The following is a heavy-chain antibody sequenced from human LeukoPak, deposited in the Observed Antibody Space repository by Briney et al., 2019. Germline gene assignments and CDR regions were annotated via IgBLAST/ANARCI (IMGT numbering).Heavy chain of an antibody. CDR2: IKQDGSHK. CDR1: GFTLRSNW. Sequence: PGGSLRLSCAASGFTLRSNWMSWVRQAPGKGLEWVANIKQDGSHKNYADSVKGRFTISRDNAKNSLYLQMNSLRVEDTAVYYCARGYYGALNWFDSWGQGTLVTVSS. J-gene: IGHJ5*01. V-gene: IGHV3-7*01. CDR3: ARGYYGALNWFDS. D-gene: IGHD3-3*01.